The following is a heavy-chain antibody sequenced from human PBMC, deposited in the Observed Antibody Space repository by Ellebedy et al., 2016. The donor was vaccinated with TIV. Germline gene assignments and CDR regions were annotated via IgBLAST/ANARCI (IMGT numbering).Heavy chain of an antibody. Sequence: SLKISXAASGFTFDDYAMHWVRQAPGKGLEWVSGISWNSGSIGYADSVKGRFTISRDNAKNSLYLQMNSLRAEDTALYYCAKDISYNRAYGMDVWGQGTTVTVSS. V-gene: IGHV3-9*01. CDR1: GFTFDDYA. CDR2: ISWNSGSI. D-gene: IGHD1-1*01. J-gene: IGHJ6*02. CDR3: AKDISYNRAYGMDV.